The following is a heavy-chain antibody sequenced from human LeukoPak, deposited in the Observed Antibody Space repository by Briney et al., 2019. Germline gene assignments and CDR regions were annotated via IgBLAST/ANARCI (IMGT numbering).Heavy chain of an antibody. CDR2: IYYSGNT. V-gene: IGHV4-38-2*01. CDR1: SYSINSNYY. CDR3: ARQTGSGLFILP. Sequence: KPSETLSLICSVSSYSINSNYYWGWIRQSPGKGLEWIGSIYYSGNTYYNASLKSQVSISIDTSKNQFSLRLTSVTAADTAVYYCARQTGSGLFILPGGQGTLVTVSS. D-gene: IGHD3/OR15-3a*01. J-gene: IGHJ4*02.